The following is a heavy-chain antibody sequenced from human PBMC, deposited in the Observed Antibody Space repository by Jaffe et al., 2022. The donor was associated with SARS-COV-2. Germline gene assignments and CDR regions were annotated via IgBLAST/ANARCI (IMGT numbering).Heavy chain of an antibody. CDR2: INHSGST. Sequence: QVQLQQWGAGLLKPSETLSLTCAVYGGSFSGYYWSWIRQPPGKGLEWIGEINHSGSTNYNPSLKSRVTISVDTSKNQFSLKLSSVTAADTAVYYCAREMVRGVIRDYFDYWGQGTLVTVSS. J-gene: IGHJ4*02. V-gene: IGHV4-34*01. CDR3: AREMVRGVIRDYFDY. CDR1: GGSFSGYY. D-gene: IGHD3-10*01.